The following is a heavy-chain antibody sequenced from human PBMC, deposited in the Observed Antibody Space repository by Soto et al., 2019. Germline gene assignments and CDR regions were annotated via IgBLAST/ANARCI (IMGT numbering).Heavy chain of an antibody. D-gene: IGHD3-10*01. CDR1: GGSISSSSYY. CDR3: AGGSGSPGAVDY. CDR2: IYYSGST. Sequence: QLQLQESGPGLVKPSETLSLTCTVSGGSISSSSYYWGWIRQPPGKGLEWIGSIYYSGSTYYNPSLKSRVTISVDTSKNQFSLKLSSVTAADTAVYYCAGGSGSPGAVDYWGQGTLVTVSS. V-gene: IGHV4-39*01. J-gene: IGHJ4*02.